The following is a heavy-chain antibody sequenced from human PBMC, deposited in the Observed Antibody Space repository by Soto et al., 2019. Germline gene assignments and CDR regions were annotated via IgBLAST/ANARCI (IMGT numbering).Heavy chain of an antibody. CDR2: INPNTGGT. D-gene: IGHD2-21*02. Sequence: GALVKVSCKASGYTFTKYYVLWVRQAPGQGLEWVGRINPNTGGTNYAQKFQDRVTMTRDTSITTAYMELSRLRSDDTAVYYCARQLAYCGGDCYTEPIDYWGQGTQVTVSS. CDR1: GYTFTKYY. J-gene: IGHJ4*02. CDR3: ARQLAYCGGDCYTEPIDY. V-gene: IGHV1-2*06.